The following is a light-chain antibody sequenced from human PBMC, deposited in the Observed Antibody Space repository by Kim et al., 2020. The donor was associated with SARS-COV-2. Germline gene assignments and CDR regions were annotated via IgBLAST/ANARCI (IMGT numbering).Light chain of an antibody. J-gene: IGKJ2*01. Sequence: DIQMTQSPSSLSASVGDRVTITCRASQSISSYLNWYQQKPGKAPKLLIYAASSLQSGVPSRFSCSGAGTDFTLTISSLQPVDIATYYCQQSYSTPYTFGQGTRLEI. CDR2: AAS. V-gene: IGKV1-39*01. CDR1: QSISSY. CDR3: QQSYSTPYT.